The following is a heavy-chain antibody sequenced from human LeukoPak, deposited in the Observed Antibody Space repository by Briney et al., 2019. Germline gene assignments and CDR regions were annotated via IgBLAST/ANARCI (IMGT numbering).Heavy chain of an antibody. CDR2: ISGSSVTT. J-gene: IGHJ4*02. D-gene: IGHD3-10*01. Sequence: GGSLRLSCAASGFTFSSYGMSWVRQAPGKGLEWVSTISGSSVTTYYADSVKGRFTISRDNSKNTLYLQMNSLRAEDTAVYYCATLDYSGNYWGQGTLVTVSS. V-gene: IGHV3-23*01. CDR3: ATLDYSGNY. CDR1: GFTFSSYG.